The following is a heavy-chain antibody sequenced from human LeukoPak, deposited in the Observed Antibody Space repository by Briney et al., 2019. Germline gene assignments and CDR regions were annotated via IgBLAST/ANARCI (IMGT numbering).Heavy chain of an antibody. Sequence: ASVKVSCKASGYTLTSYYMHWVRQAPGQGLEWMGIINPSGGSTSYAQKFQGRVTMTRDTSTSTAYMELSSLRSEDTAVYYCARGRERFLEWLPTLYYYGMDVWGQGTTVTVSS. D-gene: IGHD3-3*01. J-gene: IGHJ6*02. CDR3: ARGRERFLEWLPTLYYYGMDV. V-gene: IGHV1-46*01. CDR1: GYTLTSYY. CDR2: INPSGGST.